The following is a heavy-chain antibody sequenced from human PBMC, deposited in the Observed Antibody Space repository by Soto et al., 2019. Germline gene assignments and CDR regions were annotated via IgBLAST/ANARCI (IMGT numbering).Heavy chain of an antibody. Sequence: GGSLRLSCAASGFTFSSYIMNWVRQAPGKGLEWVSSISSTGSYIYYADSVKGRFTISRDNAKKSLYLQMNSLRAEETAVYYCTRTLVVATPRAFDIWGQGTMVTVSS. CDR3: TRTLVVATPRAFDI. V-gene: IGHV3-21*01. CDR1: GFTFSSYI. J-gene: IGHJ3*02. D-gene: IGHD2-15*01. CDR2: ISSTGSYI.